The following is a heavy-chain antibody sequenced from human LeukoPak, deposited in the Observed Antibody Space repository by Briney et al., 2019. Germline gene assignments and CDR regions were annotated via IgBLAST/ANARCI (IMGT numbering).Heavy chain of an antibody. CDR2: IWYDGSNK. V-gene: IGHV3-33*01. D-gene: IGHD1-26*01. J-gene: IGHJ4*02. CDR3: ARDSGSYLPLNY. CDR1: GFTFSSYG. Sequence: PGGSLRLSCAASGFTFSSYGMHRVRQAPGKGLEWVAVIWYDGSNKYYADSVKGRFTISRDNSKNTLYLQMNSLRAEDTAVYYCARDSGSYLPLNYWGQGTLVTVSS.